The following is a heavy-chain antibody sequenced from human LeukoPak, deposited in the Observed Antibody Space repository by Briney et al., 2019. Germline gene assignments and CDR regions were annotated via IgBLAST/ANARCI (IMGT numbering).Heavy chain of an antibody. J-gene: IGHJ4*02. Sequence: SETLSLTRTVSGGSISSYYWSWIRQPAGKGLEWIGRIYVSGIINYNPSLKSRVTMSADTPENQLYLRLTSVTAADTAVYYCAKASKFGDLYYWGQGTQVTVPS. CDR2: IYVSGII. V-gene: IGHV4-4*07. CDR3: AKASKFGDLYY. D-gene: IGHD3-10*01. CDR1: GGSISSYY.